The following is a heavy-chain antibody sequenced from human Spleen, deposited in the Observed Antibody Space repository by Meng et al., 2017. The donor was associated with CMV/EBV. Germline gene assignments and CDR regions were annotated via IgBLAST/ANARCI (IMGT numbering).Heavy chain of an antibody. J-gene: IGHJ4*02. CDR2: IRYDGGNK. Sequence: LSLTCAASGFMFSQYGIHWVRQVPGKGLEWVAFIRYDGGNKDYADSVKGRFTVSRDNSKNTVYLQMSSLRLEDTSVYYCARDSGADMVATGDFDFWGQGTLVTVSS. D-gene: IGHD5-12*01. V-gene: IGHV3-30*02. CDR3: ARDSGADMVATGDFDF. CDR1: GFMFSQYG.